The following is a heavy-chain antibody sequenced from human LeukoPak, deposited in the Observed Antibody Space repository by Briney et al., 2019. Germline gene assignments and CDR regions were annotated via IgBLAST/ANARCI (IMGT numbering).Heavy chain of an antibody. Sequence: ASVKVSCKASGYTFTSYDVNWVRQAPGQGLEWMGWMNPNSDNTGYAQKFQGRVTMTRNTSITTAYMELSSLRSEDTAVYYCARGAYYGSGSYYSAFDIWGQGTMVTVSS. V-gene: IGHV1-8*01. J-gene: IGHJ3*02. CDR2: MNPNSDNT. D-gene: IGHD3-10*01. CDR3: ARGAYYGSGSYYSAFDI. CDR1: GYTFTSYD.